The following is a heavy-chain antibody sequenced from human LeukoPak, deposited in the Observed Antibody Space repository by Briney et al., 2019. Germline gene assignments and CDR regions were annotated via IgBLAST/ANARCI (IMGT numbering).Heavy chain of an antibody. D-gene: IGHD5-12*01. CDR1: EFAFSTYN. V-gene: IGHV3-48*02. J-gene: IGHJ4*02. CDR3: AKDRGYDLGPDY. CDR2: ISTGSSTT. Sequence: GGSLRLSCAASEFAFSTYNMNWVRQAPGKGLEWVSYISTGSSTTHYADSVKGRFTISRDNVENSLYLQMNSLRDEDTAVYYCAKDRGYDLGPDYWGQGTLVAVSS.